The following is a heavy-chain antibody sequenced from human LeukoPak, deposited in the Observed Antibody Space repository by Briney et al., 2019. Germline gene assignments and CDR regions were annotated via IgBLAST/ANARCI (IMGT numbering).Heavy chain of an antibody. V-gene: IGHV3-23*01. J-gene: IGHJ1*01. CDR1: GFTFSSYA. Sequence: GGSLRLSCAASGFTFSSYAMSWVRQAPGEGLEWVSTISGSGAYTSYADSVKGRFTISRDNSKNTLYLQMNSLRAENTAVYYCAKYFASGSYYKLPHWGQGTLVTVSS. CDR2: ISGSGAYT. CDR3: AKYFASGSYYKLPH. D-gene: IGHD3-10*01.